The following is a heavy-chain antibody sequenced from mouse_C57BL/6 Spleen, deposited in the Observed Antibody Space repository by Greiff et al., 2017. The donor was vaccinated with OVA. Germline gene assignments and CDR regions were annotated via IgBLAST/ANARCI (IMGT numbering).Heavy chain of an antibody. Sequence: VQLQQSGPGLVQPSQSLSITCTVSGFSLTSYGVHWVRQSPGKGLEWLGVIWSGGSTDYNAAFISRLSISKDNSKSQVFFKMNSLQADDTAISFCARYFYKYEVYFEVWGTGRTGTVSS. CDR2: IWSGGST. CDR3: ARYFYKYEVYFEV. V-gene: IGHV2-2*01. D-gene: IGHD2-14*01. CDR1: GFSLTSYG. J-gene: IGHJ1*03.